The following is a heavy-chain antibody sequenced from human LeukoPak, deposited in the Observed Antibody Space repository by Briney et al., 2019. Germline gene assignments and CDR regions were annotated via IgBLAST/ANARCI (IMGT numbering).Heavy chain of an antibody. Sequence: PGGSLRLSCAASGFTFSSYGMHWVRQAPGKGLEWVAVISYDGSNKYYADSVKGRFTISRDDSKSTVYLQMNSLRVEDAALYYCVRSLDYWGQGTLVTVSS. CDR2: ISYDGSNK. CDR3: VRSLDY. CDR1: GFTFSSYG. V-gene: IGHV3-30*03. J-gene: IGHJ4*02.